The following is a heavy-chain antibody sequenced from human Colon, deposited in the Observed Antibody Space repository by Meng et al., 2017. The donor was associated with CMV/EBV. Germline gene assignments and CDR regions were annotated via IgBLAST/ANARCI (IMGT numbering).Heavy chain of an antibody. Sequence: SCVVSGFTFRNYAMTWVRQAPGKGLARVSVIVGSASITYYADSVKGRFTISRDNSKNTLYLQMNSLRAEDTAVYYCAKGLYYYDSGGYNSWGQGTLVT. V-gene: IGHV3-23*01. CDR3: AKGLYYYDSGGYNS. D-gene: IGHD3-22*01. CDR1: GFTFRNYA. J-gene: IGHJ4*02. CDR2: IVGSASIT.